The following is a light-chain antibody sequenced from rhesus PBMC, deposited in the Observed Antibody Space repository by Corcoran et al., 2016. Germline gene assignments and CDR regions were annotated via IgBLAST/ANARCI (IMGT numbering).Light chain of an antibody. J-gene: IGKJ1*01. V-gene: IGKV2-78*01. CDR2: LGS. CDR1: QSLLHSNGYTY. CDR3: LQDIQLPRT. Sequence: DIVMTQTPLSLPVTPGEPASISCRSSQSLLHSNGYTYLFWYLQKPGQSPQLLIYLGSNRAAGVPDRLSGSWSGIDLTLKISRVEAGDVGVYYCLQDIQLPRTFGQGTKVEIK.